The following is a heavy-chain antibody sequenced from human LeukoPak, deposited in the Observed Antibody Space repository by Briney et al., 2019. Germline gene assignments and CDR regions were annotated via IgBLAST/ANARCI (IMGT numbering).Heavy chain of an antibody. V-gene: IGHV3-23*01. Sequence: GGSLRLSCAASGFTFSGYAMSWVRQAPGKGLEWVSAISGSGGSTYYADSVKGRFTIFRDNSKNTLYLQMNSLRAEDTAVYYCAKDSSYYDFWSGSYYFDYWGQGTLVTVSS. CDR1: GFTFSGYA. D-gene: IGHD3-3*01. CDR2: ISGSGGST. J-gene: IGHJ4*02. CDR3: AKDSSYYDFWSGSYYFDY.